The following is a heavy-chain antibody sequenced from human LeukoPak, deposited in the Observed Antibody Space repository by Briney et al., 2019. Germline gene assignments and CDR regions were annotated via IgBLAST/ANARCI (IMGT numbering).Heavy chain of an antibody. CDR3: ARRAGAYSHPYDY. CDR1: GFTFSSYS. V-gene: IGHV3-53*01. CDR2: IYSDNA. D-gene: IGHD4/OR15-4a*01. J-gene: IGHJ4*02. Sequence: GGSLRLSCAASGFTFSSYSMSWVRQAPGKGLEWVSFIYSDNAHYSDSVKGRFTISRDNSKNTLYLQMNSLRAEDTAVYYCARRAGAYSHPYDYWGQGTLVTVSS.